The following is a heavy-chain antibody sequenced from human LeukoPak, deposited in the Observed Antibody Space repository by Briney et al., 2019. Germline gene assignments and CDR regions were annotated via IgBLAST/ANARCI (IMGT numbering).Heavy chain of an antibody. J-gene: IGHJ4*02. Sequence: PGGSLRLSCAASGFTFSSYAMSWVRQAPGKGLEWVSAISGSGGSTYYADSVKGRFTISRDNSKNTLYLQMNSLRAEDTAVHYCAKPDRITMVRGVIIYPDYWGQGTLVTVSS. CDR3: AKPDRITMVRGVIIYPDY. CDR2: ISGSGGST. D-gene: IGHD3-10*01. V-gene: IGHV3-23*01. CDR1: GFTFSSYA.